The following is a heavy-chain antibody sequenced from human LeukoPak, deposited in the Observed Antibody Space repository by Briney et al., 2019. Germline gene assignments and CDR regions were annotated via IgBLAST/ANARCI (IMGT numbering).Heavy chain of an antibody. CDR2: ISWNSGSI. V-gene: IGHV3-9*01. CDR3: AKDSAGFDP. D-gene: IGHD2-15*01. CDR1: GFTFDDYA. Sequence: GGSLRLSCAASGFTFDDYAMHWVRQAPGKGLEWVSGISWNSGSIGYADSVKGRFTISRDNAKNSLYLQMNSLRAEDTALYYCAKDSAGFDPWGQGILVTVSS. J-gene: IGHJ5*02.